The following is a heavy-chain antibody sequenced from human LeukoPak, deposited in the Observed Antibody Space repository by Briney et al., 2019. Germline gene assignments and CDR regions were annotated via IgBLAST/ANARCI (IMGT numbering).Heavy chain of an antibody. CDR1: GFTFSSFA. D-gene: IGHD4-11*01. CDR3: SKDSSYFDYTKSFDY. CDR2: ISGSGADT. Sequence: GESLRLSCAASGFTFSSFAMTWVRQAPERGLEWVSGISGSGADTYYADSVRGRFTISRDNSKNTLYLQMNSLRAEDTAVYYCSKDSSYFDYTKSFDYWGQGTLVTVSS. V-gene: IGHV3-23*01. J-gene: IGHJ4*02.